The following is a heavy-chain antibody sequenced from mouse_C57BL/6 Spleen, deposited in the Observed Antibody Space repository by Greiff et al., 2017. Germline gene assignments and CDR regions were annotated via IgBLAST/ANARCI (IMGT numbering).Heavy chain of an antibody. D-gene: IGHD1-1*01. J-gene: IGHJ4*01. V-gene: IGHV1-59*01. Sequence: VQLQQPGAELVRPGTSVKLSCKASGYTFTSYWMHWVKQRPGQGLEWIGVIDPSDSYTNYNQKFKGKATLTVDTSSSTAYMQLSSLTSEDSAVYFCAREGPNYYGSSYAMDYWGQGTSVTVSS. CDR2: IDPSDSYT. CDR1: GYTFTSYW. CDR3: AREGPNYYGSSYAMDY.